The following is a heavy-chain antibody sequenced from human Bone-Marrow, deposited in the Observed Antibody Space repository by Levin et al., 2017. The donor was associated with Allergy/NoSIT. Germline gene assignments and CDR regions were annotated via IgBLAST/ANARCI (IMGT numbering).Heavy chain of an antibody. CDR2: IIRMFSTT. CDR3: ARGWSGDYLGWASYYYDMDG. V-gene: IGHV1-69*13. Sequence: SVKVSCKASGGTFSRHSISWVRQAPGQGLEWMGGIIRMFSTTNYAPKFKGRVTITVDETTSTAYMELSSLRSEDTAVYYCARGWSGDYLGWASYYYDMDGWGEGVTVAVS. J-gene: IGHJ6*02. CDR1: GGTFSRHS. D-gene: IGHD4-17*01.